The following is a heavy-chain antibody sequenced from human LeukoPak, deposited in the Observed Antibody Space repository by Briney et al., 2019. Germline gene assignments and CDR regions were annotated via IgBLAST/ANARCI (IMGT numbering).Heavy chain of an antibody. CDR3: ARNPFPNGSSWPYYDY. D-gene: IGHD6-13*01. CDR1: GGSISSGSYY. J-gene: IGHJ4*02. Sequence: SETLSLTCTVSGGSISSGSYYWSWIRQPAGKGLEWIGRFYTSGSTDYNPSLKSRVTISVDMSKNQFSLKLSSVTAADTAVYYCARNPFPNGSSWPYYDYWGQGTLVTVSS. V-gene: IGHV4-61*02. CDR2: FYTSGST.